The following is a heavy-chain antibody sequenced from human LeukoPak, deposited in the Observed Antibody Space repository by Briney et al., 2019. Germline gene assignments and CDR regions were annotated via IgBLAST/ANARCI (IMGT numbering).Heavy chain of an antibody. CDR1: GGSFSGYY. V-gene: IGHV4-34*01. CDR3: ARVGPAVAGEFDY. J-gene: IGHJ4*02. D-gene: IGHD6-19*01. Sequence: SETLSLTCAVYGGSFSGYYWSWIRQPPGKGLEWIGEINHSGSTNYNPSLKSRVTISVDTSKNQFSLKLSSVTAADTAVYYCARVGPAVAGEFDYWGQGTLVTASS. CDR2: INHSGST.